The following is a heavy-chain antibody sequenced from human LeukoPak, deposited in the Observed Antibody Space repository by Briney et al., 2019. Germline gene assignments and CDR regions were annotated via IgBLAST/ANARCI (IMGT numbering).Heavy chain of an antibody. D-gene: IGHD3-10*01. Sequence: SQTLSLTCSVSGGSVNSGGYYWSWIRQHPGRGLEWIGYIYYSGSTYYNPSLKSRVTISVDMSKTQFSLKLSSVTAADTAVYYCARDVPYYGSGSYFDYWGQGTLVTVSS. CDR1: GGSVNSGGYY. V-gene: IGHV4-30-4*08. CDR3: ARDVPYYGSGSYFDY. CDR2: IYYSGST. J-gene: IGHJ4*02.